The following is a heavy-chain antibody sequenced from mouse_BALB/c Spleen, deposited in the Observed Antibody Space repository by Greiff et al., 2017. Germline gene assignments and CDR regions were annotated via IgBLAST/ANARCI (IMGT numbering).Heavy chain of an antibody. J-gene: IGHJ3*01. CDR1: GFTFSSYG. CDR3: ARPTATWFAY. V-gene: IGHV5-6-3*01. CDR2: INSNGGST. Sequence: EVKVEESGGGLVQPGGSLKLSCAASGFTFSSYGMSWVRQTPDKRLELVATINSNGGSTYCPDSVKGRFTISRDNAKNTLYLQMSSLKSEDTAMYYCARPTATWFAYWGQGTLVTVSA. D-gene: IGHD1-2*01.